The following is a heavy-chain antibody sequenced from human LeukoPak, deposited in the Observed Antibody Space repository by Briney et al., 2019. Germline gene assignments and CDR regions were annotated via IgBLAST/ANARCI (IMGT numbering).Heavy chain of an antibody. CDR3: ARDRYYDSSGYNNHDAFDV. CDR2: SNGNSSDI. D-gene: IGHD3-22*01. J-gene: IGHJ3*01. Sequence: PGGSLRLSCAASGLTFSGYSMNWVRQAPGKGLEWVSSSNGNSSDIYYADSIKGRFTISRDNAKNSLYLQMNSLRAEDTAVYYCARDRYYDSSGYNNHDAFDVWGQGTKVTVSS. CDR1: GLTFSGYS. V-gene: IGHV3-21*01.